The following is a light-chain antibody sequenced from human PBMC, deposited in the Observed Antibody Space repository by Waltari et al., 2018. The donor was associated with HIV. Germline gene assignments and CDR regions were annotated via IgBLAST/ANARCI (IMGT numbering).Light chain of an antibody. Sequence: DIVMTQSPATLSVSPGERATLSCRASQNIGGNLAWYQQRHGQPPRLRIYGASSRERGIPARFSGRGSGTEFTLTITNLESEDAAVYFCQQYLDWPPWTFGQGTKVEI. CDR2: GAS. V-gene: IGKV3D-15*01. J-gene: IGKJ1*01. CDR1: QNIGGN. CDR3: QQYLDWPPWT.